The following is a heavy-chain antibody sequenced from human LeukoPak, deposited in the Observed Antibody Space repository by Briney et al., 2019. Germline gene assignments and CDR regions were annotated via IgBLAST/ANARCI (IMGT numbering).Heavy chain of an antibody. D-gene: IGHD6-19*01. CDR1: GYSFTSHW. CDR2: IYPGDSDT. CDR3: ARHAPGGEEQWLVLGY. Sequence: GESLKISCKGSGYSFTSHWIGWVRQMPGKGLEWMGIIYPGDSDTRYSPSFQGQVTISADKSISTAYLQWSSLKASDTAMYYCARHAPGGEEQWLVLGYWGQGTLVTVSS. J-gene: IGHJ4*02. V-gene: IGHV5-51*01.